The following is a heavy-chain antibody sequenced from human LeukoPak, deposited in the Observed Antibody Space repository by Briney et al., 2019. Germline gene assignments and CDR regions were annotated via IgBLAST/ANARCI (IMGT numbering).Heavy chain of an antibody. D-gene: IGHD2-15*01. CDR3: ARDRGIRDVVVEAATLTN. CDR2: INPNSGGT. J-gene: IGHJ4*02. CDR1: GYTFTGYY. Sequence: GASVKVSCKASGYTFTGYYMHWVRQAPGQGLEWVGWINPNSGGTNYAQKFQGRVTMTRDTSISTAYMELSRLRSDDTAVYYCARDRGIRDVVVEAATLTNWGQGTLVTVSS. V-gene: IGHV1-2*02.